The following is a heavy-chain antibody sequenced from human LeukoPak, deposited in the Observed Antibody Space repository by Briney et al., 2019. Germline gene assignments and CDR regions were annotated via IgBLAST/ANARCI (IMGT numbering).Heavy chain of an antibody. D-gene: IGHD2-15*01. CDR2: IDSDGSTT. CDR3: TRRVSATRWFDH. CDR1: GFTLSSRW. J-gene: IGHJ5*02. V-gene: IGHV3-74*01. Sequence: GGSLRLSCAASGFTLSSRWMHWVRQAPGKGLVWVSRIDSDGSTTNYADSVKGRFTISRDNAENTLYLQMNSLRVEDTAVYYCTRRVSATRWFDHWGQGTLVTVSS.